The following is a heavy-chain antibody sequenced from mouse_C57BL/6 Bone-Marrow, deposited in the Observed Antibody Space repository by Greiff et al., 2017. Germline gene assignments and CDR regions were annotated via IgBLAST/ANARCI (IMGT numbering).Heavy chain of an antibody. Sequence: ESGPGLVKPSQSLSLTCSVSGYSINRGYFWYWIRQYPGNILEWMCYISYDGSHNYTPSLKNRISITRDTAKNQFFLKLNSVTTEDTATYFCAKQLRLFDYWGQGTTLTVSS. CDR1: GYSINRGYF. V-gene: IGHV3-6*01. CDR2: ISYDGSH. D-gene: IGHD3-2*02. J-gene: IGHJ2*01. CDR3: AKQLRLFDY.